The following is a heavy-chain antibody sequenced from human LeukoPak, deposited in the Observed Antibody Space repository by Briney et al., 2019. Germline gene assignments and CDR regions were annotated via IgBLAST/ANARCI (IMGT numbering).Heavy chain of an antibody. Sequence: GASVKVSCKASGYIFTNYYMYWVRQAPGQGLEWMGIINPSGTTTYAQKFQGRVTMTRDTSTSTVYMELSSLRSEDTAVYYCARGGYDFWSGYLNWFDPWGQGTLVTVSS. CDR2: INPSGTT. J-gene: IGHJ5*02. D-gene: IGHD3-3*01. CDR3: ARGGYDFWSGYLNWFDP. V-gene: IGHV1-46*01. CDR1: GYIFTNYY.